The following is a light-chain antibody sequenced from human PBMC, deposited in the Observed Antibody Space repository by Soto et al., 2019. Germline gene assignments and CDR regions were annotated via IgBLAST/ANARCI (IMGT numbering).Light chain of an antibody. CDR3: CSYAGSPFV. V-gene: IGLV2-23*02. CDR1: SSDIGAYTL. J-gene: IGLJ1*01. Sequence: QSALAQPASVSGSPGQSITISCTGTSSDIGAYTLVSWYQQHPGKAPKIIIYDVTQRPSGISNRFPGSKSGNTASLTISGLQAEGEADYYCCSYAGSPFVFGTGTKVTVL. CDR2: DVT.